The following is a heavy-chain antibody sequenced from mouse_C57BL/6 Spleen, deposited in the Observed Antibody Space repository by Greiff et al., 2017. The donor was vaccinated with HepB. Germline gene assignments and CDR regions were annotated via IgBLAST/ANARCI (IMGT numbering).Heavy chain of an antibody. D-gene: IGHD2-4*01. CDR3: ARGLRRGYYYAMDY. Sequence: LVESGAELVKPGASVKLSCTASGFNIKDYYMHWVKQRTEQGLEWIGRIDPEDGETKYAPKFQGKATITADTSSNTAYLQLSSLTSEDTAVYYCARGLRRGYYYAMDYWGQGTSVTVSS. CDR2: IDPEDGET. V-gene: IGHV14-2*01. CDR1: GFNIKDYY. J-gene: IGHJ4*01.